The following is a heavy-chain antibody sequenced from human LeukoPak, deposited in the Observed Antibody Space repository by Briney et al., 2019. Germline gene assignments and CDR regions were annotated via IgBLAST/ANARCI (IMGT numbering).Heavy chain of an antibody. CDR2: IRYDGSNK. V-gene: IGHV3-30*02. J-gene: IGHJ6*03. CDR3: AKDGDTMSGTYYYDMDV. CDR1: GFTFSSYG. Sequence: ETGGSLRLSCAASGFTFSSYGMHWVRQAPGKGLEWVAFIRYDGSNKYYADSVKGRFTISRDNSKNTLYLQMNSLRGEDTAVYYCAKDGDTMSGTYYYDMDVWGKGTTVTIS. D-gene: IGHD1-26*01.